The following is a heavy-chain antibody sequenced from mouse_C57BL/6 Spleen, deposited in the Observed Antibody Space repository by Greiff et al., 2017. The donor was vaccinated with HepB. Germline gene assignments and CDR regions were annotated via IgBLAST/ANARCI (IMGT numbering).Heavy chain of an antibody. Sequence: LVESGAELVRPGASVTLSCKASGYTFTDYEMHWVKQTPVHGLEWIGAIDPETGGTAYNQKFKGKAILTADKSSSTAYMELRSLTSEDSAVYYCTRGGTTVVASYWYFDVWGTGTTVTVSS. J-gene: IGHJ1*03. CDR3: TRGGTTVVASYWYFDV. D-gene: IGHD1-1*01. V-gene: IGHV1-15*01. CDR2: IDPETGGT. CDR1: GYTFTDYE.